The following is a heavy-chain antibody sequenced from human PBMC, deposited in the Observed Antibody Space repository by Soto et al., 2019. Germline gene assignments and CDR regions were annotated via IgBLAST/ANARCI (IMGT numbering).Heavy chain of an antibody. D-gene: IGHD2-2*01. Sequence: QVQLQQWGAGLLKPSETLSLTCAVYGGSFSGYYWSWIRQPPGKGLEWIGEINHSGSTNYKPSLKSRVTISVDTSKNQLSLQLSSVTAADTSVYYCAIPKGIRYCSSTSCRNAFDIWGQGTMVTVSS. CDR2: INHSGST. CDR1: GGSFSGYY. CDR3: AIPKGIRYCSSTSCRNAFDI. V-gene: IGHV4-34*01. J-gene: IGHJ3*02.